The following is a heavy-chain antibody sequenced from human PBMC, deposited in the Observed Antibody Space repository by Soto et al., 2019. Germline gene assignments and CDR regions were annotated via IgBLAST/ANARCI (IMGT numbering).Heavy chain of an antibody. D-gene: IGHD3-10*01. CDR2: ISSTSTYI. CDR1: GFTFSSYS. Sequence: EVQLVESGGGLVKPGGSLRLSCAASGFTFSSYSMNWVRQAPGKGLEWVSSISSTSTYIYYADSVKGRFTISRDNAKNSLYLQMNSLRAEDTAVYYCAWVIWFGELLSGWGLGTLVTVSS. V-gene: IGHV3-21*01. CDR3: AWVIWFGELLSG. J-gene: IGHJ4*02.